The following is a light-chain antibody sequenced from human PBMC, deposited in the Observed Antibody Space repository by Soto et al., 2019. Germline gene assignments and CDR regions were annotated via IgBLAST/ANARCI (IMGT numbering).Light chain of an antibody. CDR2: DVT. Sequence: QPVLTQPASVSGSPGQSITISCTGTSSDVGAYDYVSWYQQYPGKAPKLMIYDVTDRPSGGSDRFFGSKSGNTASLTISGLQAEDEADYYCSSYTSGSTPYVFGTGTKVTVL. CDR3: SSYTSGSTPYV. V-gene: IGLV2-14*03. J-gene: IGLJ1*01. CDR1: SSDVGAYDY.